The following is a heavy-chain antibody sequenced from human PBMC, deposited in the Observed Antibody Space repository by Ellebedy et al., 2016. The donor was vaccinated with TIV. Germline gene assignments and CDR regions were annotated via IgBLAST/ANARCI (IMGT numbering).Heavy chain of an antibody. J-gene: IGHJ5*02. V-gene: IGHV1-69*13. CDR1: GYTFTGYY. D-gene: IGHD2-15*01. CDR3: AREMGYCSGGTCYSTPRGWFDP. Sequence: AASVKVSCKASGYTFTGYYMHWARQAPGQGLEWVGGIIPVFGAVNYAQKFQGRVTITADESTSTAYMELSGLRSEDTAIYYCAREMGYCSGGTCYSTPRGWFDPWGQGTLVTVSS. CDR2: IIPVFGAV.